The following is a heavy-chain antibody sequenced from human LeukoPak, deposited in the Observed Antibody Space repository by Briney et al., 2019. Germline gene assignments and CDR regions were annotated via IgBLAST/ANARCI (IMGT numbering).Heavy chain of an antibody. CDR2: IYPGDSDT. CDR1: GYSFTSYW. Sequence: GESLKISCKGSGYSFTSYWIGWVRQMPGKGLEWMGIIYPGDSDTRYSPSFQGQVTISADKSISTAYLQWSSLKASDTAMYYCARLVRYCSSTSCPYYYYYYYMDVWGKGTTVTVSS. J-gene: IGHJ6*03. V-gene: IGHV5-51*01. D-gene: IGHD2-2*01. CDR3: ARLVRYCSSTSCPYYYYYYYMDV.